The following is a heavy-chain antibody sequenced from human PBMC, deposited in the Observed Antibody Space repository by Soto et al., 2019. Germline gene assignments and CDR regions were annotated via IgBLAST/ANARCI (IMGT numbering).Heavy chain of an antibody. J-gene: IGHJ4*02. CDR2: INHSGST. D-gene: IGHD3-10*01. Sequence: TSETLSLTCAVYGGSFSGCYWSWIRQPPGKGLEWIGEINHSGSTNYNPSLKSRVTISVDTSKNQFSLKLSSVTAADTAVYYCARSHPGNIYGSGRPPNYWGQGTLVTVSS. CDR3: ARSHPGNIYGSGRPPNY. V-gene: IGHV4-34*01. CDR1: GGSFSGCY.